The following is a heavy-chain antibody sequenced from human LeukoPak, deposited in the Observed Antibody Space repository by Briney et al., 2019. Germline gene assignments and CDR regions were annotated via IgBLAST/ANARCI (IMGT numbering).Heavy chain of an antibody. V-gene: IGHV3-66*01. D-gene: IGHD3-9*01. J-gene: IGHJ4*02. CDR1: GFTVSSNY. CDR3: ASPKMTPGLDWLTSPLDY. CDR2: IYSGGST. Sequence: GGSLRLSCAASGFTVSSNYMSWVRQAPGKGLEWVSVIYSGGSTYYADSVKGRFTISRDNSKNTLYLQMNSLRAEDTAVYYCASPKMTPGLDWLTSPLDYWGQGTLVTVSS.